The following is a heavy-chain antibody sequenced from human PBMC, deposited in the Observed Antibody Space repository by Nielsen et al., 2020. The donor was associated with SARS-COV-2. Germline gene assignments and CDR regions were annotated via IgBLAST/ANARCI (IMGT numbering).Heavy chain of an antibody. D-gene: IGHD4-17*01. CDR3: ARGRTVNDAFDI. CDR1: GFTFSSYA. J-gene: IGHJ3*02. Sequence: GESLKISCAASGFTFSSYAMHWVRQAPGKGLEYVSAISSNGGSTYYANSVKGRFTISRDNSKNTLYLQMGSLRAEDMAVYYCARGRTVNDAFDIWGQGTMVTVSS. CDR2: ISSNGGST. V-gene: IGHV3-64*01.